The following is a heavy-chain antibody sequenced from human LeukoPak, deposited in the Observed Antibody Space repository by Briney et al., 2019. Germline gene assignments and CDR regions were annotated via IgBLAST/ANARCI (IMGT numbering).Heavy chain of an antibody. CDR3: ARDIVPNYYDSSGALDY. Sequence: GGSLRLSCAASGFTFSSYGMHWVRQAPGKGLEWVAVISYDGSNKYYADSVKGRFTISRDNSKNTLYLQMNSLRAEDTAVYYCARDIVPNYYDSSGALDYWGQGTLVTVSS. V-gene: IGHV3-30*03. D-gene: IGHD3-22*01. J-gene: IGHJ4*02. CDR1: GFTFSSYG. CDR2: ISYDGSNK.